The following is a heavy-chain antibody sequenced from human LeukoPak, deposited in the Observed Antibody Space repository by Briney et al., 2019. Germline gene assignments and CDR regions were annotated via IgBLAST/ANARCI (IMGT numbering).Heavy chain of an antibody. D-gene: IGHD3-22*01. Sequence: GSSVKVSCKASGGTFSSYAISWVRQAPGQGLEWMGGIIPIFGTANYAQKFQGRVTITADESTSTAYMELSSLRSEDTAVYYCARLNYYDSSGPPSTQNFDYWGQGTLVTVSS. CDR1: GGTFSSYA. J-gene: IGHJ4*02. CDR3: ARLNYYDSSGPPSTQNFDY. CDR2: IIPIFGTA. V-gene: IGHV1-69*01.